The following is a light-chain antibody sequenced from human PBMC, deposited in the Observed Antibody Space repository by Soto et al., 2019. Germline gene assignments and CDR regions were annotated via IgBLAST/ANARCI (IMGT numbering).Light chain of an antibody. Sequence: ETVLTQSPGTLSLSPGERATLSCRASQPVFIRYLAWYQQKPGQAPRLLIYGASTRATGIPDRFSGSGSGTDFTLTVSRLEPEDFAVYYCQQYGRSPFTFGPGTKVDIK. CDR2: GAS. V-gene: IGKV3-20*01. CDR1: QPVFIRY. CDR3: QQYGRSPFT. J-gene: IGKJ3*01.